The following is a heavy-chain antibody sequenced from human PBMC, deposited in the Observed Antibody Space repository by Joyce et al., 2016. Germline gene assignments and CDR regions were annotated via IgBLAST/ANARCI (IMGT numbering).Heavy chain of an antibody. CDR3: ACYGGDSDY. V-gene: IGHV3-53*01. CDR2: IYSGGRT. Sequence: EVQLVESGGGLTQPGGSLRLSCAVSGFTVSSNFMNWVSQAPGKGLAWVATIYSGGRTYYADSVKGRFTISRDNSENTLSLQMNSLRAEDTAVYYCACYGGDSDYWGQGTLVTVSS. D-gene: IGHD4-23*01. CDR1: GFTVSSNF. J-gene: IGHJ4*02.